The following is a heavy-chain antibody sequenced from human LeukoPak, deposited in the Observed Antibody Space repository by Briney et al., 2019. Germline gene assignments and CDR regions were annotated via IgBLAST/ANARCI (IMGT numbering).Heavy chain of an antibody. CDR2: INHSGST. Sequence: SETLSLTCAVYGGSFSGYYWSWIRQPPGKGLEWIGEINHSGSTNYNPPLKSRVTISVDTSKNQFSLKLSSVTAADTAVYYCARGSYYYGSGSYFSYYYGMDVWGQGTTVTVSS. J-gene: IGHJ6*02. CDR1: GGSFSGYY. CDR3: ARGSYYYGSGSYFSYYYGMDV. D-gene: IGHD3-10*01. V-gene: IGHV4-34*01.